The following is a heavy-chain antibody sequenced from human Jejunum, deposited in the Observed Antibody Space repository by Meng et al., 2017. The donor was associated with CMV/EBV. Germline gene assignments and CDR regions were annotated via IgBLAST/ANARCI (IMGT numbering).Heavy chain of an antibody. V-gene: IGHV3-30*04. D-gene: IGHD2-8*01. CDR2: ISYDGSKK. Sequence: YAIHWVRQAPGMRLEWVAVISYDGSKKNYADSVKGRLNISRDNSKNTLYLQMNSLRAEDTAVYYCAVTPLGYCISGVCKGGYWDFDLWGRGTLVTVSS. CDR3: AVTPLGYCISGVCKGGYWDFDL. CDR1: YA. J-gene: IGHJ2*01.